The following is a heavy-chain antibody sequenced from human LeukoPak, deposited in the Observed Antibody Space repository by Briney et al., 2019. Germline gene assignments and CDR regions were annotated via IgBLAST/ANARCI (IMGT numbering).Heavy chain of an antibody. J-gene: IGHJ4*02. V-gene: IGHV4-39*01. Sequence: PSETLSLTCNVSGGSISSSIYFWGWIRQPPGKGLEWIGSISYSGSTYYNPSLESRVTISVDTSKNQFSLRLSSVTAADTAVYSCARHAIDSSGYYLDYFDYWGQGTLVTVSS. CDR2: ISYSGST. CDR3: ARHAIDSSGYYLDYFDY. CDR1: GGSISSSIYF. D-gene: IGHD3-22*01.